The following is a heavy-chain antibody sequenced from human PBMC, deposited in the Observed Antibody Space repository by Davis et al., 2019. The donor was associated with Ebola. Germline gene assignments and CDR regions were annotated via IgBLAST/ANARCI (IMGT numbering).Heavy chain of an antibody. J-gene: IGHJ6*02. Sequence: PGGSLRLSCNGSGYIFASYWIGWVRQMPGKGLEWMGIIYPGDSDTRYSPSILGQVTISVDKSINTAYLQWTSLKASDTAMYFCVRRGPNYYDAMDVWGQGTTVTVSS. CDR2: IYPGDSDT. D-gene: IGHD3-16*01. CDR3: VRRGPNYYDAMDV. CDR1: GYIFASYW. V-gene: IGHV5-51*01.